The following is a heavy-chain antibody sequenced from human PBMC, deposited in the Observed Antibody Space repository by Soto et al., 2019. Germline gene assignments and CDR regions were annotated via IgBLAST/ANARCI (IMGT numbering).Heavy chain of an antibody. Sequence: QVQVAKSGAEVKKPGASVKVSCRASGYTFTHFYIHWVRQVPGHGLEWVGMVNPNGCSTTYAQKALGRVAMARVTSTSTVDMGLSSLRSEDTAVYYCARADYYHISSYHLDFWGQGTLVTVSS. V-gene: IGHV1-46*01. CDR1: GYTFTHFY. J-gene: IGHJ4*02. D-gene: IGHD3-22*01. CDR2: VNPNGCST. CDR3: ARADYYHISSYHLDF.